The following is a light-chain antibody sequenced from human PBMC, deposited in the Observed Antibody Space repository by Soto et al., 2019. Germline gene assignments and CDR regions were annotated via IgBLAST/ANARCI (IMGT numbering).Light chain of an antibody. J-gene: IGLJ1*01. CDR3: FSFTTDCTNV. CDR2: EVS. V-gene: IGLV2-14*01. Sequence: QSVLTQPASVSGSPGQSITISCTGSSSDIGAYNYVSWFQQYPGKAPKLIISEVSNRPSGVSNRFSGSKSGTAASLTISGLQTEDEADYFCFSFTTDCTNVSGNGTKVTVL. CDR1: SSDIGAYNY.